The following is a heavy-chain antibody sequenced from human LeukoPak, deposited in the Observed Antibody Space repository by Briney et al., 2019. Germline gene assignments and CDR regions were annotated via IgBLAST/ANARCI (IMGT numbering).Heavy chain of an antibody. D-gene: IGHD6-6*01. J-gene: IGHJ4*02. V-gene: IGHV1-8*01. CDR1: GYTFTSYD. CDR3: ARGDIAARPPDY. CDR2: MNPNSGNT. Sequence: ASVKVSCKASGYTFTSYDINWVRQATGQGLEWMGWMNPNSGNTGYAQKFQGRVTMTRNTSISTAYMELSSLRSEDTAVYYCARGDIAARPPDYWGQGTLVTVSS.